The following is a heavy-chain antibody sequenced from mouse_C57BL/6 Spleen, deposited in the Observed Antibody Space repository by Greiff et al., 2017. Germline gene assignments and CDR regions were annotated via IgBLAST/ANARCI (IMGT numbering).Heavy chain of an antibody. Sequence: VQLQQPGTELVKPGASVKLSCKASGYTFTRYWMHWVKQRPGQGLEWIGNINPSNGGTNYNEKFKSKATLTVNKDSSTAYMQLSSLTSEDSTVYYCARDAGIYCGSSGFAYWGQGTLVTVSA. J-gene: IGHJ3*01. CDR2: INPSNGGT. D-gene: IGHD1-1*01. CDR3: ARDAGIYCGSSGFAY. V-gene: IGHV1-53*01. CDR1: GYTFTRYW.